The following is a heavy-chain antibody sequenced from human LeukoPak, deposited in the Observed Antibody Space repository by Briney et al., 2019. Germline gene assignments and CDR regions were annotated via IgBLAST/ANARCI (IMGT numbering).Heavy chain of an antibody. CDR2: INHSGST. J-gene: IGHJ4*02. V-gene: IGHV4-34*01. CDR3: ARGEWELGY. CDR1: GGSFSGYY. D-gene: IGHD1-26*01. Sequence: SETLSLTGAVYGGSFSGYYWSWIRQPPGKGLEWIGEINHSGSTNYNPSLKSRVTISVDTSKNQFSLKLSSVTAADTAVYYCARGEWELGYWGQGTLVTVSS.